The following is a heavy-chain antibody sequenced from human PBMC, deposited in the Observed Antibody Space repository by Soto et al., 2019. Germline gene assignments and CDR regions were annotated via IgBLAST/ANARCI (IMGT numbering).Heavy chain of an antibody. D-gene: IGHD2-15*01. CDR2: INNRGS. CDR1: GGSFSGYY. CDR3: PRDVFCSSGTCRIGNWFDP. J-gene: IGHJ5*02. V-gene: IGHV4-34*01. Sequence: SETLSLTGAVSGGSFSGYYWSCIRQPPGKGLEWIGAINNRGSDYNPSLKSRFTMSVDTPKNQFSLKLSSLTAADTAVYSCPRDVFCSSGTCRIGNWFDPWGKGTLVTVSS.